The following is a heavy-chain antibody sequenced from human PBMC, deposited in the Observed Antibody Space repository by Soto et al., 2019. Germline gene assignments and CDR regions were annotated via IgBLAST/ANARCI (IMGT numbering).Heavy chain of an antibody. J-gene: IGHJ4*02. Sequence: VQLVESGGGLIQPGGSLRLSCAASGFTVSNNHMTWVRQAAGMGLELVSFVHGGGSTSYADSVKGRFTISRDNSKNTLHLQMDSLRAEDTAIYYCAGRLTAAASLDYWGRGTLVTVPS. V-gene: IGHV3-53*01. CDR3: AGRLTAAASLDY. D-gene: IGHD6-13*01. CDR1: GFTVSNNH. CDR2: VHGGGST.